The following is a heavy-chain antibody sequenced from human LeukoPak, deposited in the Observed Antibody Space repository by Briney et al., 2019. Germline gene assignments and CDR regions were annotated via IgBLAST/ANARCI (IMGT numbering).Heavy chain of an antibody. V-gene: IGHV1-69*06. J-gene: IGHJ6*03. Sequence: SVKVSCKASGGTFSSYAISWVRQAPGQGLEWMGGIIPIFGTANYAQKFQGRVTITADKSTSTAYMELSSLRSEDTAVYYCARGKTVGATTIWVYYYYYYMDVWGKGTTVTVSS. CDR1: GGTFSSYA. CDR3: ARGKTVGATTIWVYYYYYYMDV. D-gene: IGHD1-26*01. CDR2: IIPIFGTA.